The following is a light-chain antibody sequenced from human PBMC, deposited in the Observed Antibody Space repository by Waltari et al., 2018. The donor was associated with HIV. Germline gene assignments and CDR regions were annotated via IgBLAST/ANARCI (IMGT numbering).Light chain of an antibody. CDR2: SNS. V-gene: IGLV1-44*01. CDR3: ASWDDTLGVV. Sequence: QSVLTQPPSASGTPGQSVTISCSGSPSNLGNNSVNWYHQFPGSAPKLLLYSNSQRPLGVPDRFSGSKSGSSASLAISGPQADDEAHYYCASWDDTLGVVFGGGTTLTVL. J-gene: IGLJ2*01. CDR1: PSNLGNNS.